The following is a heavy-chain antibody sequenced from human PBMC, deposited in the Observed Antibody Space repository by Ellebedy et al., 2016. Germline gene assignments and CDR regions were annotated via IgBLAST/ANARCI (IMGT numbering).Heavy chain of an antibody. J-gene: IGHJ1*01. CDR2: INSDGSST. D-gene: IGHD6-19*01. V-gene: IGHV3-74*01. Sequence: GESLKISCAASGFTFSSYRMHWVRQAPGKGLVWVSRINSDGSSTSYADSVKGRFTSASDNAKNTLYLQMNSLRAADTAVYDCARGYSSGWYPLQHWGQGTLVTVSS. CDR3: ARGYSSGWYPLQH. CDR1: GFTFSSYR.